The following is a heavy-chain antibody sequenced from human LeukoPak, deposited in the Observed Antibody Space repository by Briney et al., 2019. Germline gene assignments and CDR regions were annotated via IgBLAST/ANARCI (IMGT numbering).Heavy chain of an antibody. D-gene: IGHD3-22*01. CDR1: GFTFSSYA. V-gene: IGHV3-23*01. CDR3: AKVHYYDSSGPMGY. Sequence: GASLRLSCAASGFTFSSYAMSWVRQAPGKGLEWVSAISGSGGSTYYADSVKGWFTISRDNSKNTLYLQMNSLRAEDTAVYYCAKVHYYDSSGPMGYWGQGTLVTVSS. J-gene: IGHJ4*02. CDR2: ISGSGGST.